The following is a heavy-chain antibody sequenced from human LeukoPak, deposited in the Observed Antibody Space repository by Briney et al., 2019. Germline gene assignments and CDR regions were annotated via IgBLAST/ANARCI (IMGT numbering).Heavy chain of an antibody. V-gene: IGHV1-69*04. D-gene: IGHD2-8*02. CDR3: ARDPAEPGGPEPYGMDV. J-gene: IGHJ6*02. CDR2: IIPILGIA. Sequence: SVKVSCTASGGTFSSYAISWVRQAPGQGLEWMGRIIPILGIANYAQKFQGRVTITADKSTSTAYMELSSLRSEDTAVYYCARDPAEPGGPEPYGMDVWGQGTTVTVSS. CDR1: GGTFSSYA.